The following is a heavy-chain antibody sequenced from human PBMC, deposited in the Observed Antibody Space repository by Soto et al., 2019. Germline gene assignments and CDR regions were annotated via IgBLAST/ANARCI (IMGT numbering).Heavy chain of an antibody. D-gene: IGHD3-9*01. CDR3: ARGCQLRYFHWLFPNDAFDI. V-gene: IGHV1-2*07. CDR1: GYTFTGYY. Sequence: SGPTLVNPLASVKVSCKASGYTFTGYYMHWVRHAPGQGLEWMGWINPNSGGTNYAHKFKGRVTMTRDTSISNAYMELSRLRSDDTAVYYXARGCQLRYFHWLFPNDAFDIWGQATMVT. CDR2: INPNSGGT. J-gene: IGHJ3*02.